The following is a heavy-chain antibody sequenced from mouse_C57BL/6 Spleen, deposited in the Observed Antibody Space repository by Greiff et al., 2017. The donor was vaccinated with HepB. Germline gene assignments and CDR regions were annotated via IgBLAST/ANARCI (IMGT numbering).Heavy chain of an antibody. Sequence: VQLQQSGAELVRPGASVKLSCKASGYTFTDYYINWVKQRPGQGLEWIARIYPGSGNTYYNEKFKGKATLTAEKSSSTAYMQLSSLTSEDAAVYFCARGGLLEAMDYWGQGTSVTVSS. CDR1: GYTFTDYY. D-gene: IGHD2-10*01. CDR2: IYPGSGNT. V-gene: IGHV1-76*01. J-gene: IGHJ4*01. CDR3: ARGGLLEAMDY.